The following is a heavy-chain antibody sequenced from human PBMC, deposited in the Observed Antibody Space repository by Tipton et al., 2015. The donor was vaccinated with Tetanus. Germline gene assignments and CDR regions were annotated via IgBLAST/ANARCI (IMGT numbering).Heavy chain of an antibody. CDR2: IYESGDT. CDR1: GGSIRGGTFY. Sequence: LRLSCTVSGGSIRGGTFYWGWIRQPPGKGLEWIGSIYESGDTYYIPSLKSRVTISVDTSKNQFSLNLNSMAAADTSVYYCARHQSGYFTPFDYWGQGNLVTVSS. J-gene: IGHJ4*02. CDR3: ARHQSGYFTPFDY. D-gene: IGHD3-3*01. V-gene: IGHV4-39*01.